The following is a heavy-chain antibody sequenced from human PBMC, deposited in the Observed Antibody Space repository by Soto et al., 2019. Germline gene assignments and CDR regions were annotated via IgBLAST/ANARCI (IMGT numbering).Heavy chain of an antibody. CDR3: ARLNGVTNWFDP. CDR1: GYSVTSYW. V-gene: IGHV5-10-1*03. Sequence: EVQLVQSGAEVKKPGESLRISCKGSGYSVTSYWISWVRQMPGKGLEWMGRIDPSDSYTNYSPSFQGHVTISADKSISTVYLQWSSLKASDTAMYYCARLNGVTNWFDPWGQGPLVAVSS. CDR2: IDPSDSYT. J-gene: IGHJ5*02. D-gene: IGHD2-8*01.